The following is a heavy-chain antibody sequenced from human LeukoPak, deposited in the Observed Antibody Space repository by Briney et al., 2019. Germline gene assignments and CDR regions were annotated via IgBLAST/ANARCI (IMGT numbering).Heavy chain of an antibody. CDR1: GFTFSSYA. Sequence: PGGSLRLSCAASGFTFSSYAMSWVRQAPGKGLEWVSAISGSGGSTYYADSVKGRFTISRDNSKNTLYLQMNSLRAEDTAVYYCARAPNQNDAFDIWGQGTMVTVSS. J-gene: IGHJ3*02. CDR2: ISGSGGST. V-gene: IGHV3-23*01. CDR3: ARAPNQNDAFDI. D-gene: IGHD1-14*01.